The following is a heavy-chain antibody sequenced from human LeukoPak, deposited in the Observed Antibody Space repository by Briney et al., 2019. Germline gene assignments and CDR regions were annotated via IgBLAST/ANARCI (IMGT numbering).Heavy chain of an antibody. CDR3: ARDFWSGYYPLDV. V-gene: IGHV4-30-4*08. D-gene: IGHD3-3*01. Sequence: SETLSLTCTVSGGSISSGDYYWRWIRQPPGTGLEWLGYIYYSGSTYYNPSLKSRVTISVDTSKNQFSLKLSSVTAADTAVYYCARDFWSGYYPLDVWGKGTTVTVSS. CDR1: GGSISSGDYY. J-gene: IGHJ6*04. CDR2: IYYSGST.